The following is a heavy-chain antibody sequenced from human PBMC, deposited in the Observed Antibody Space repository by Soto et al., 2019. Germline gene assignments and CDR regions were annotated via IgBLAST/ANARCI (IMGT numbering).Heavy chain of an antibody. V-gene: IGHV3-30*18. Sequence: QVELVESGGGVVQPGRSLRLACATSGFYFGSYAMHWVRHPPGKGLEWLAFISYDGKREYYADSVKGRLTISRDNSKSTLFLQRNSLSAEDTAVYYCAKLPHDSSGSTKSLDFWGRGTLVTVSS. CDR2: ISYDGKRE. CDR1: GFYFGSYA. J-gene: IGHJ4*02. D-gene: IGHD3-22*01. CDR3: AKLPHDSSGSTKSLDF.